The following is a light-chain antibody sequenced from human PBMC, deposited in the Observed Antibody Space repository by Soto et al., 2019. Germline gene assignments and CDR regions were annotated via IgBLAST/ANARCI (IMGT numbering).Light chain of an antibody. CDR3: SSYTSSSTSGV. J-gene: IGLJ1*01. CDR1: SSDVGGYNY. Sequence: QSALTQPASVSGSPGQSITISCTGTSSDVGGYNYVSWYQQHPGKAPKLMIYDVSNWPSGVSNRFSGSKSGNTASLTISGLQAEDEADYYCSSYTSSSTSGVFGTGTKLTVL. V-gene: IGLV2-14*01. CDR2: DVS.